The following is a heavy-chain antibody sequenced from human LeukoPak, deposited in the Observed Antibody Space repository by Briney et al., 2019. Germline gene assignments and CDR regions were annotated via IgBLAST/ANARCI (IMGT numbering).Heavy chain of an antibody. CDR3: ARRYSSSSIDY. CDR2: IYPGDSDT. Sequence: PGESLKISCKGSGYSFTNYWIGWGRQMPGKGLECMGIIYPGDSDTRYSPSFQGQVTISADKSISTAYLQWSGLKASDTAMYYCARRYSSSSIDYWGLGTLVTVSS. D-gene: IGHD6-6*01. CDR1: GYSFTNYW. J-gene: IGHJ4*02. V-gene: IGHV5-51*03.